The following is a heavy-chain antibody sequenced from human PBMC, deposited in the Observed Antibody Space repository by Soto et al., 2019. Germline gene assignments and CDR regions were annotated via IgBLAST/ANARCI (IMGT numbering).Heavy chain of an antibody. J-gene: IGHJ4*01. Sequence: QVQLVESGGGVVQPGRSLRLSCAASGFPFSSYGMHWVREAPGKGLEWVAVISYDGSNKYYADSVKGRFTISRDNSASTLYLXMNSLRPEDTALYYCVGGQYYFDYRXXGT. CDR2: ISYDGSNK. D-gene: IGHD3-10*01. CDR1: GFPFSSYG. V-gene: IGHV3-30*03. CDR3: VGGQYYFDY.